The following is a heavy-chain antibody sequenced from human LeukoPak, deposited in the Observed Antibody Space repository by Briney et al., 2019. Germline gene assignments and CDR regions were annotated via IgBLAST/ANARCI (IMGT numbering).Heavy chain of an antibody. Sequence: PGGSLRLSCAASGFTFSSYWMHWVRQAPGKGLEWVSSISSSSSYTYYADSVKGRFTISRDNAKNSLYLQMNSLRAEDTAVYYCARIGGDYTGMDVWGQGTTVTVSS. CDR1: GFTFSSYW. J-gene: IGHJ6*02. V-gene: IGHV3-21*01. CDR3: ARIGGDYTGMDV. D-gene: IGHD4-17*01. CDR2: ISSSSSYT.